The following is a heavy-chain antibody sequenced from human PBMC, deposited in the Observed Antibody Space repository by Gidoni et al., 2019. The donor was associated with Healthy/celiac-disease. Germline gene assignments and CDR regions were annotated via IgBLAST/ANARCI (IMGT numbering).Heavy chain of an antibody. V-gene: IGHV2-26*01. J-gene: IGHJ6*02. CDR2: IFSNDEK. D-gene: IGHD2-2*02. Sequence: QVTLKESGPVLVKPTETLTLTCTVSGFSLSNARMGVSWIRQPPGKALEWLAHIFSNDEKSYSTSLKSRLTISKDTSKSQVVLTMTNMDPVDTATYYCALTSQTYCSSTSCYTGDYYYGMDVWGQGTTVTVSS. CDR1: GFSLSNARMG. CDR3: ALTSQTYCSSTSCYTGDYYYGMDV.